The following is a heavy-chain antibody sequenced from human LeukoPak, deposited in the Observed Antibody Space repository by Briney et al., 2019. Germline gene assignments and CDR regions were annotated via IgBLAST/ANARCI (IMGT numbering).Heavy chain of an antibody. CDR3: ARDTFQPGLIDS. V-gene: IGHV3-11*04. Sequence: GGSLRLSCAASGFIFSDYYMSWIRQAPGKGLEWVSYISSSGNSIYDADPVKGRFTISRDNAKNSLYLQLSSLRAEDTAVYYCARDTFQPGLIDSWGQGTLVTVSS. D-gene: IGHD2-2*01. CDR1: GFIFSDYY. CDR2: ISSSGNSI. J-gene: IGHJ4*02.